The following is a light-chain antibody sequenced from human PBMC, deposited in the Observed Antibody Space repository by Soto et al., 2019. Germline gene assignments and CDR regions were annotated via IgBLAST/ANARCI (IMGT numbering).Light chain of an antibody. V-gene: IGKV1-5*03. CDR2: QAS. CDR1: QSVNSW. J-gene: IGKJ5*01. CDR3: QQYNTYSPVT. Sequence: DIQMTQSPSTLSASVGDRVTITCRASQSVNSWLAWYQQKPGKAPELLIYQASSLGSGVPSRFSGSGSGTEFTITISSLQPDDLATYYCQQYNTYSPVTFGQGTRLEIK.